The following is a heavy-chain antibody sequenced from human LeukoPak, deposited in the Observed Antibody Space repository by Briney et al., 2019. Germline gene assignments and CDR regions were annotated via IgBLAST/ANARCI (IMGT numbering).Heavy chain of an antibody. V-gene: IGHV4-39*02. D-gene: IGHD6-19*01. CDR1: GDSISNADSH. CDR2: IYYSGKT. J-gene: IGHJ4*02. CDR3: ARDSGCGNNDY. Sequence: PSEILSLTCTVSGDSISNADSHLPWIRQPPGKGLEWIGSIYYSGKTYYDPSLRSRFTMSVDTSRNQFSLKLVSVTAADTAVYYCARDSGCGNNDYWGQGTLVTVSS.